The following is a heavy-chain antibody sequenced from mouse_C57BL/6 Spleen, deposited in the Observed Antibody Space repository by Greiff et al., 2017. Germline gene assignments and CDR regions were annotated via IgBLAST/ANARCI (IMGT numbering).Heavy chain of an antibody. V-gene: IGHV1-7*01. Sequence: QVQLQQSGAELAKPGASVKLSCKASGYTFTSYWMHWVKQRPGQGLEWIGYINPSSGYTKYNQKFKDKATLTADTSSSTAYMQLSSLTYEDSAVYYCARADGYYYYAIDDWGQGPSVTVSS. CDR3: ARADGYYYYAIDD. J-gene: IGHJ4*01. CDR1: GYTFTSYW. CDR2: INPSSGYT. D-gene: IGHD2-3*01.